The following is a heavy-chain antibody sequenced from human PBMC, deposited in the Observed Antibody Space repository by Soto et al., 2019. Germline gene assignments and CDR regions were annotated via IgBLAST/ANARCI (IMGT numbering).Heavy chain of an antibody. D-gene: IGHD6-13*01. J-gene: IGHJ5*02. V-gene: IGHV4-39*01. CDR3: ARSGSWSFNT. CDR2: IYYIGTT. CDR1: GDSISSSSYF. Sequence: QLLLQESGPGLVKPSETLSLTCTVTGDSISSSSYFWGWIRHPPGKGLEWIASIYYIGTTYYSPYLQSRVTIYVDTSTDQFSLEVTSVTAADTAIYYCARSGSWSFNTWGRGTLVTVSS.